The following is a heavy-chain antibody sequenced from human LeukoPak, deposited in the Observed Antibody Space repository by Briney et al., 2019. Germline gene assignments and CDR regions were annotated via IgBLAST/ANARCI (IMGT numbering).Heavy chain of an antibody. V-gene: IGHV4-38-2*02. J-gene: IGHJ4*02. CDR2: IYHSGST. CDR3: AVSSGWYKIDY. CDR1: GYSISSGYY. Sequence: SETLSLTCTVSGYSISSGYYWGWIRQPPGKGLEWIGTIYHSGSTYYNPSLKSRVTISVDTSRNQLSLKLNSVTAADTAVYYCAVSSGWYKIDYWGQGTLVTVSS. D-gene: IGHD6-19*01.